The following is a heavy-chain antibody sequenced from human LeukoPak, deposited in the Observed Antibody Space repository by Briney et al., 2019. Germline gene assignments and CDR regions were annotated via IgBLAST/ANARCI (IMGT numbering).Heavy chain of an antibody. CDR2: ISAYNGNT. J-gene: IGHJ4*02. V-gene: IGHV1-18*03. Sequence: AASVKVSCTASGYTFTSYGISWVRQAPGQGLEWMGWISAYNGNTNYAQKLQGRVTMTTDTSTSTAYMELRSLRSDDMAVYYCARDPTVYSSSWCFDYWGQGTLVTVSS. CDR1: GYTFTSYG. D-gene: IGHD6-13*01. CDR3: ARDPTVYSSSWCFDY.